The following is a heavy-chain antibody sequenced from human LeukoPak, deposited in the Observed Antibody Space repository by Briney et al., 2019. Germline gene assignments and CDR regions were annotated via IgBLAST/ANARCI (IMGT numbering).Heavy chain of an antibody. CDR3: AKDFSGSYIHLVGHYFDY. CDR2: IYSGGST. D-gene: IGHD1-26*01. Sequence: GGSLRLSCAASGFTVSSNYMSWVRQAPGKGLEWVSVIYSGGSTYYADSVKGRFTISRDNSKNTLYLQMNSLRAEDTAVYYCAKDFSGSYIHLVGHYFDYWGQGPLVTVSS. CDR1: GFTVSSNY. J-gene: IGHJ4*02. V-gene: IGHV3-53*01.